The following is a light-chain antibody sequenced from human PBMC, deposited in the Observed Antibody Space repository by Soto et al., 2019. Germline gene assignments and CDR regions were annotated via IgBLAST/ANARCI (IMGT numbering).Light chain of an antibody. CDR3: QQYNSYPT. V-gene: IGKV3D-15*01. J-gene: IGKJ1*01. Sequence: VMTQSPSTLSVSPGERVTLSCRASQSVRSNLAWYQQKPGQSPRLLIYGASSRATGIPDRFSGSGSGTDFTLTISSLQPDDFATYYCQQYNSYPTFGQGSKVDIK. CDR2: GAS. CDR1: QSVRSN.